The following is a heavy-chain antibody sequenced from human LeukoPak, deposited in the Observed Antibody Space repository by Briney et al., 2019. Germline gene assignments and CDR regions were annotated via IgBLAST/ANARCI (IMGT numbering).Heavy chain of an antibody. CDR3: ARLFPSYGMDV. J-gene: IGHJ6*02. CDR1: GFTFSDYY. D-gene: IGHD2-21*01. V-gene: IGHV3-11*01. Sequence: GGSLRLSCAASGFTFSDYYMSWIRQAPGKGLEWVSYISNSARTIYYADSVEGRFTISRDNAKNSLYLQMNSLRAEDTAVYYCARLFPSYGMDVWGQGTTVTVSS. CDR2: ISNSARTI.